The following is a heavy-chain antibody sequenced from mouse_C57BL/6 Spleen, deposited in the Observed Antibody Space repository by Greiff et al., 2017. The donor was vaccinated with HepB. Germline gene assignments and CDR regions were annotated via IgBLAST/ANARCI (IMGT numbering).Heavy chain of an antibody. D-gene: IGHD1-1*01. J-gene: IGHJ4*01. CDR1: GYTFTDYN. CDR2: INPNNGGT. V-gene: IGHV1-22*01. CDR3: ARNGYYYGSSYDAMDY. Sequence: EVQLQQSGPELVKPGASVKMSCKASGYTFTDYNMHWVKQSHGKSLEWIGYINPNNGGTSYNQKFKGKATLTVNKSSSTAYMELRSLTSEDSAVYYCARNGYYYGSSYDAMDYWGQGTSVTVSS.